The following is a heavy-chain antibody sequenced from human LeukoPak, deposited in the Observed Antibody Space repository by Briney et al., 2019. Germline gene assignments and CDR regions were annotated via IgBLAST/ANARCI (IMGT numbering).Heavy chain of an antibody. J-gene: IGHJ3*02. CDR2: ISSSSSYI. D-gene: IGHD3-22*01. V-gene: IGHV3-21*01. CDR3: ARGITMIVVVTDAFDI. Sequence: NPGGSLRLSCAASGFTFSSYSMNWVRQAPGKGLEWVSSISSSSSYIYYADSVKGRFTISRDNAKNSLYLQMNSLRAEDTAVYYCARGITMIVVVTDAFDIWRQGTMVTVSS. CDR1: GFTFSSYS.